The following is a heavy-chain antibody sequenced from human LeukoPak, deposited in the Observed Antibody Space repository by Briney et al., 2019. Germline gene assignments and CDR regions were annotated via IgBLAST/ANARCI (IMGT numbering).Heavy chain of an antibody. CDR2: IFYSGDT. J-gene: IGHJ3*01. Sequence: SETLSLTCTVSRGSISSTHYYWGWIRQPPGKGLEWIRSIFYSGDTYYNPSLKSRVSISVDTAKNKFSLKLRSVTAADTAVYYCARRSARSRIVGATSGGDFDVWGKGTMVTVSS. CDR1: RGSISSTHYY. D-gene: IGHD1-26*01. V-gene: IGHV4-39*01. CDR3: ARRSARSRIVGATSGGDFDV.